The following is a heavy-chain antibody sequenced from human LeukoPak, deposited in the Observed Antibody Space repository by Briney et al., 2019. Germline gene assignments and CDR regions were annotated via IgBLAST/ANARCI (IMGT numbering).Heavy chain of an antibody. CDR2: ISGSGGST. V-gene: IGHV3-23*01. J-gene: IGHJ4*02. CDR1: GFTFSSYA. CDR3: AKVKSVSYGGYYYYFDY. D-gene: IGHD4-23*01. Sequence: GGSLRLSCAASGFTFSSYAMSWVRQAPGKGLEWVSAISGSGGSTYYADSVKGRFTISRDNSKNTLYLQMNSLRAEDTAVYYCAKVKSVSYGGYYYYFDYWGQGTLVTVSS.